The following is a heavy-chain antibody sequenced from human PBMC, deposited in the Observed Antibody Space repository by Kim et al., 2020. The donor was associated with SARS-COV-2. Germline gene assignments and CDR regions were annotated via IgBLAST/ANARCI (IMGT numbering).Heavy chain of an antibody. J-gene: IGHJ4*02. CDR3: ARRTWIQSLYDY. Sequence: YTNPSLKTRVPISVDTSKNPFSLNLSSVTAAATAVYYCARRTWIQSLYDYWGQGTLVTVSS. D-gene: IGHD5-18*01. V-gene: IGHV4-39*01.